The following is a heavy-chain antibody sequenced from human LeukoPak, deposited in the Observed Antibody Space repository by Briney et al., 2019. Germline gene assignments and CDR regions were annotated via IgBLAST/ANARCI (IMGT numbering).Heavy chain of an antibody. V-gene: IGHV1-46*01. CDR2: IYPRDGST. CDR3: ARDQEGFDY. J-gene: IGHJ4*02. CDR1: GYSFTSNY. Sequence: ASVKVSCKISGYSFTSNYIHWVRQAPGQGLEWMGMIYPRDGSTSYAQRFQDRVTVTRNTSTSTVHMELSGLRSEDTAVYYCARDQEGFDYWGQGTLVTVSS.